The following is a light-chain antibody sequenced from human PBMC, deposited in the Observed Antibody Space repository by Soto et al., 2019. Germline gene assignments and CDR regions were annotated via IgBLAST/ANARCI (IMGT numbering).Light chain of an antibody. Sequence: QSALTQPASVSGSPGQSITISRTGTSSDVGGYDCVSWYQQHPGKAPKLMIYDVSNRPSGVSNRFSGSKSVNTASLTISGLQAEDEADYYCSSYTSSSTVVFGGGTKVTVL. CDR3: SSYTSSSTVV. CDR2: DVS. CDR1: SSDVGGYDC. J-gene: IGLJ2*01. V-gene: IGLV2-14*03.